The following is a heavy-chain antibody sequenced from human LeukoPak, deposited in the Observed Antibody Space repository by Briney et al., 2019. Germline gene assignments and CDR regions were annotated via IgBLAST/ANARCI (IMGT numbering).Heavy chain of an antibody. J-gene: IGHJ4*02. Sequence: GGSLRLSCAASGFIFDTHIMHWVRQAPGKGLEWVSSIGSSSSFMYYADSVRGRFTISRDNAKNSLYLQMNSLRAEDAAVYYCAREDYSSGNPTIDNWGQGTLVTVSS. CDR3: AREDYSSGNPTIDN. CDR2: IGSSSSFM. CDR1: GFIFDTHI. D-gene: IGHD3-10*01. V-gene: IGHV3-21*01.